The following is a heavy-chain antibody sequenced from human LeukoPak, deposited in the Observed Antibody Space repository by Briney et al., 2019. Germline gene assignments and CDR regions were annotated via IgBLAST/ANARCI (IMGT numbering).Heavy chain of an antibody. CDR1: GFTFSSYA. D-gene: IGHD7-27*01. CDR2: ISGSGDST. Sequence: GGSLRLSCAASGFTFSSYAMSWVRQAPGKGLEWVSAISGSGDSTYYGDSVKGRFTISRDNAKNTLYLQMNSLRVEDTAVFYCTRSPNWGPDYWGQGTPVTVSS. V-gene: IGHV3-23*01. CDR3: TRSPNWGPDY. J-gene: IGHJ4*02.